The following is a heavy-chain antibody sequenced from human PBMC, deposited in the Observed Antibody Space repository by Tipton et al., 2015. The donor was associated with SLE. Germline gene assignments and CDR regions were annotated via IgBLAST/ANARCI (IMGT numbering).Heavy chain of an antibody. V-gene: IGHV4-4*08. CDR3: ARHPGASFDF. J-gene: IGHJ4*02. Sequence: TLSLTCTVSGGSISTYYWSWIRQPPGKGLEWIGYVYSSGSTNYNPSLKSRVTISVDTSKNQFSLHLRSVTAADTAVYYCARHPGASFDFWGQGILVTVSS. CDR2: VYSSGST. CDR1: GGSISTYY.